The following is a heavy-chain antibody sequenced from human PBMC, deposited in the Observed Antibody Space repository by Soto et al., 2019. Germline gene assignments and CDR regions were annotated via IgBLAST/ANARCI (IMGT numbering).Heavy chain of an antibody. Sequence: ASVKVSCKASGGTFSSYAISWVRQAPGQGLEWMGGIIPIFGTANYAQKFQGRVTITADESTSTAYMELSSLRSEDTAVYYCAREEGTITIFGVVPGDYYYYGVDVWGQGTTVTVSS. CDR2: IIPIFGTA. V-gene: IGHV1-69*13. J-gene: IGHJ6*02. D-gene: IGHD3-3*01. CDR1: GGTFSSYA. CDR3: AREEGTITIFGVVPGDYYYYGVDV.